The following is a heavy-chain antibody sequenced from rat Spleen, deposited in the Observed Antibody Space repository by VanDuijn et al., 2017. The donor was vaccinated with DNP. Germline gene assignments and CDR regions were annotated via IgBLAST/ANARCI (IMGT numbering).Heavy chain of an antibody. D-gene: IGHD1-10*01. CDR1: GFSLTSYN. V-gene: IGHV2-32*01. CDR3: ARDGEFITSSDYVMDA. CDR2: MWSDGDI. J-gene: IGHJ4*01. Sequence: QVQLKESGPGLMQPSQTLSLTCTVAGFSLTSYNVHWIRQSPGKGLEWMGIMWSDGDISYNSALKSRLSISRDTSKSQVFLKMSSLQTEDTATYYCARDGEFITSSDYVMDAWGQGASVTVSS.